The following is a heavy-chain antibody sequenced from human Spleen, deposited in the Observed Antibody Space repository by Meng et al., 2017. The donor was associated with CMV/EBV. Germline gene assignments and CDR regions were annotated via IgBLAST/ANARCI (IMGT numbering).Heavy chain of an antibody. CDR3: ARDDYSNYGNFDY. CDR1: GGTFSSYT. CDR2: IIPIFDIT. D-gene: IGHD4-11*01. Sequence: SVKVSCKASGGTFSSYTISWVRQAPGQGLEWMGRIIPIFDITNYAQKFQGRVTITADISTSTAYMELRSLRSDDTVVYYCARDDYSNYGNFDYWGQGTLVTVSS. J-gene: IGHJ4*02. V-gene: IGHV1-69*04.